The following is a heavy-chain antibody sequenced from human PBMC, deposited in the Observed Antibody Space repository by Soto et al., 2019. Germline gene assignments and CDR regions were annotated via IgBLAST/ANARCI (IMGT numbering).Heavy chain of an antibody. Sequence: GGSLRLSCAVSGFIFSDFSMNWVRQAPGKGPEWVASIGSSGGYIFYADSVKGRFTISRDNAKKSLDLQINSLRAEDTAVYYCAREKKHQSLGGRFGMDVWGQGTTVTVSS. CDR3: AREKKHQSLGGRFGMDV. J-gene: IGHJ6*02. CDR2: IGSSGGYI. V-gene: IGHV3-21*01. D-gene: IGHD2-2*01. CDR1: GFIFSDFS.